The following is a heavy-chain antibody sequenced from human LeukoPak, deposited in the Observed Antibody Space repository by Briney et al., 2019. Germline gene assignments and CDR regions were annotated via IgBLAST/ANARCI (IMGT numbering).Heavy chain of an antibody. J-gene: IGHJ4*02. CDR2: IYSGGST. Sequence: GGSLRLSCAASGFTVSSNYMSWVRQAPGKGLEWVSVIYSGGSTYYADSVKGRFTISRDNSKNTLYLQMNSLRAEDTAVYYCARDSPRINYDYVWGSYRNGPFDYWGQGTLVTVSS. V-gene: IGHV3-53*01. CDR1: GFTVSSNY. CDR3: ARDSPRINYDYVWGSYRNGPFDY. D-gene: IGHD3-16*02.